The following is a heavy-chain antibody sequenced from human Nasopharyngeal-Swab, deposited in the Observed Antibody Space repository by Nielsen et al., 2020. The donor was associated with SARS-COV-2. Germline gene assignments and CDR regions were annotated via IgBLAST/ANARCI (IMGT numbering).Heavy chain of an antibody. J-gene: IGHJ4*02. CDR1: GYTFTSYL. V-gene: IGHV1-46*01. D-gene: IGHD6-19*01. Sequence: ASVKVSCKASGYTFTSYLMHWVRQAPGQGLEWVGIITPSGGSTYYAQKFQGRVTMTSDTSTSTVYMSLSRLRSEDTAVYYCARDGPGGWFLDYWGQGTLVTVSS. CDR3: ARDGPGGWFLDY. CDR2: ITPSGGST.